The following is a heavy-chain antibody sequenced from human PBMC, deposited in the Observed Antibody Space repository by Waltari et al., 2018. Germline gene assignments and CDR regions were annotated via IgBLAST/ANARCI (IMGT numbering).Heavy chain of an antibody. Sequence: QITLKESGPTLVKPTQTLTLTCTFSGFSLSTSGVVVGWIRQPPGTALEWLALIYWNDDKRYSPSLKSRLTITKNTSKNQVVLTMTNMDPVDTATYYSAHSDSNYYDSSGYYLCDAFDIWGQGTMATVSS. J-gene: IGHJ3*02. V-gene: IGHV2-5*01. D-gene: IGHD3-22*01. CDR2: IYWNDDK. CDR1: GFSLSTSGVV. CDR3: AHSDSNYYDSSGYYLCDAFDI.